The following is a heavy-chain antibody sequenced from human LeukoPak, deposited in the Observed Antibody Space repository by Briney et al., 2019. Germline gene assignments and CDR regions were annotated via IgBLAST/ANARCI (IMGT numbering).Heavy chain of an antibody. V-gene: IGHV3-30*02. CDR1: GFTFSSYG. CDR2: IRYDGSNK. J-gene: IGHJ4*02. Sequence: GGSLRLSCAASGFTFSSYGMHWVRQAPGKGLEWAAFIRYDGSNKYYADSVKGRFTISRDNSKNTLYLQMNSLRAEDTAVYYCARRYCSGGSCYLLDYWGQGTLVTVSS. CDR3: ARRYCSGGSCYLLDY. D-gene: IGHD2-15*01.